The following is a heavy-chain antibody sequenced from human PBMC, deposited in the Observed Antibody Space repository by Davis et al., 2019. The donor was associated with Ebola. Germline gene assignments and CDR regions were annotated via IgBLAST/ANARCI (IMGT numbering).Heavy chain of an antibody. CDR1: GGSISGYY. V-gene: IGHV4-4*08. J-gene: IGHJ5*02. CDR3: ARREPDCSSTSCHNWFDP. D-gene: IGHD2-2*01. Sequence: MPSETLSLTCSVSGGSISGYYWNWIRQSPGKGLEWIGYVYNSGTTYYSPSLKSRVTISVDTSKNQFSLKLSPVTAADTAVYYCARREPDCSSTSCHNWFDPWGQGTLVTVSS. CDR2: VYNSGTT.